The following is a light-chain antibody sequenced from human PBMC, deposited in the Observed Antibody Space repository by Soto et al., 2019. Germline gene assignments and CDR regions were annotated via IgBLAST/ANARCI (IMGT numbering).Light chain of an antibody. Sequence: EIVLTQSPGTLSLSPGERATLSCRASQSVSSSYLAWYQQKPGQDPRLLIYGASSRATGIPDRFSGSGSGTDFTFTISRLEPEDFAVYYCQQYGGSPPYTFGQGTELEIK. CDR1: QSVSSSY. CDR3: QQYGGSPPYT. J-gene: IGKJ2*01. CDR2: GAS. V-gene: IGKV3-20*01.